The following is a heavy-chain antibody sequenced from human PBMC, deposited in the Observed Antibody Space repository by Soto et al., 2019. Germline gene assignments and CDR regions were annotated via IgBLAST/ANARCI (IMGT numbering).Heavy chain of an antibody. CDR2: IKSKNSDETV. CDR3: TTEGIDNERWWYAGIHV. Sequence: EVRLVESGGGLVKAGESLRLSCAASGLTFGNAWMTWVRQTPEKGLEWLGRIKSKNSDETVDYATPVKGRFAISRDDSKSTIFLQMNSLKSEDTGVYYCTTEGIDNERWWYAGIHVWGQGTTVTVSS. D-gene: IGHD2-15*01. J-gene: IGHJ6*02. CDR1: GLTFGNAW. V-gene: IGHV3-15*01.